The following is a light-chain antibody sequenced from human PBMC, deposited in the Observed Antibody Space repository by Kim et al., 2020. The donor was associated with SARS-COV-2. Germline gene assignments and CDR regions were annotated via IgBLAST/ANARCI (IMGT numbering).Light chain of an antibody. J-gene: IGLJ3*02. Sequence: QSALTQAASVSGTPGQSITIPCTGPTSDVGGNSYISWYQQYPGEAPKLVIYNVRRRPSGVSNRFSGSKSGMTASLTISGLQAEDEADYYCSSYTASSSWVFGGGTKLTVL. CDR1: TSDVGGNSY. V-gene: IGLV2-14*03. CDR3: SSYTASSSWV. CDR2: NVR.